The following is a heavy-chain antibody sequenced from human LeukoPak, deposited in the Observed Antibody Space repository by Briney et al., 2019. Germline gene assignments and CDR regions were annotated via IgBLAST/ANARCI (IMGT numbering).Heavy chain of an antibody. Sequence: SETLSLTCTVSGGPISSYYWSWIRQPPGKGLEWIGYIYHSGSTYYNPSLKSRVTISVDRSKNQFSLKLSSVTAADTAVYYCAALYYYGSGSHDFDYWGQGTLVTVSS. CDR1: GGPISSYY. V-gene: IGHV4-59*04. J-gene: IGHJ4*02. CDR3: AALYYYGSGSHDFDY. D-gene: IGHD3-10*01. CDR2: IYHSGST.